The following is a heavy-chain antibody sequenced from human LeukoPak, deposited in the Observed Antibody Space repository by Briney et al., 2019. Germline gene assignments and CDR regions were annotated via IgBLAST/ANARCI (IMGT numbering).Heavy chain of an antibody. D-gene: IGHD6-19*01. Sequence: PGGSLRLSCAASGFTFSSYSMNWVRQAPGKGLEWVSSISSSSSYIYYADSVKGRFTISRDNAKNSLYLQMNSLRAEDTAVYYCARGVYSSGWSTKIDYWGQGTLVTVSS. J-gene: IGHJ4*02. V-gene: IGHV3-21*01. CDR3: ARGVYSSGWSTKIDY. CDR1: GFTFSSYS. CDR2: ISSSSSYI.